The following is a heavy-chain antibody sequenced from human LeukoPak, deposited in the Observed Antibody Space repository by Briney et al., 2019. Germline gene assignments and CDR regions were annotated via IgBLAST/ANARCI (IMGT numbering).Heavy chain of an antibody. J-gene: IGHJ4*02. CDR2: IYYSGST. CDR1: GGSISSRY. V-gene: IGHV4-59*11. D-gene: IGHD1-1*01. CDR3: ARVTASGTHFDY. Sequence: SETLSLTCTVSGGSISSRYWSWIRQPPGKGLEWIGNIYYSGSTNYNPSLKSRVTISVDTSKNQFSLKLSSVTAADTAVYYCARVTASGTHFDYWGQGTLVTVSS.